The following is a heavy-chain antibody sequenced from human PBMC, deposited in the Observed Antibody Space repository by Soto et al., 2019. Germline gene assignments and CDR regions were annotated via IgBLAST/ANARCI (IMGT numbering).Heavy chain of an antibody. D-gene: IGHD7-27*01. CDR1: GGSISSSNW. J-gene: IGHJ4*02. Sequence: QVQLQESGPGLVKPSGTLSLTCSVSGGSISSSNWWTWVRQPPGKGLEWIGEIYHSGSTNYNPSLKSRVTISVVKSKNQLSLILTSVTAADTAVYFCARVMGNWGYDYWGQGTLVTVSS. V-gene: IGHV4-4*02. CDR3: ARVMGNWGYDY. CDR2: IYHSGST.